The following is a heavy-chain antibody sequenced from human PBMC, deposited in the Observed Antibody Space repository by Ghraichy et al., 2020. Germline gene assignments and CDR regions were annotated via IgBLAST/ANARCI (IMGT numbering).Heavy chain of an antibody. Sequence: SQTLSLTFAVYGGSFSGYYWSWIRQPPGKGLEWIGEINHSGSTNYNPSLKSRVTISVDTSKNQFSLKLSSVTAADTAVYYCARGPNRITIFGVVISSYYYYGMDVWGQGTTVTVSS. D-gene: IGHD3-3*01. CDR1: GGSFSGYY. J-gene: IGHJ6*02. V-gene: IGHV4-34*01. CDR2: INHSGST. CDR3: ARGPNRITIFGVVISSYYYYGMDV.